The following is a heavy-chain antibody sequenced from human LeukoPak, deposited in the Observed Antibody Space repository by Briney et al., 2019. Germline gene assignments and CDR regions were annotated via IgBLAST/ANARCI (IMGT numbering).Heavy chain of an antibody. D-gene: IGHD3-10*01. CDR2: ISSGGVYE. Sequence: GGSLRLSCAASGFTFSNYAMHWVRQAPGKGLEWVSIISSGGVYEYYADSVKGRFTISRGSSKNTLYLQLNSLRPEDTAVYYCARDSTYYYDSGSSGPHYFDNWGQGTLVTVSS. CDR1: GFTFSNYA. CDR3: ARDSTYYYDSGSSGPHYFDN. V-gene: IGHV3-30*01. J-gene: IGHJ4*02.